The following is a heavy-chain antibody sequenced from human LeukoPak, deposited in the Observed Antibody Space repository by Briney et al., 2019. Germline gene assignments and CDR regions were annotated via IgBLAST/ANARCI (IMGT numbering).Heavy chain of an antibody. CDR1: GYTFNGYY. V-gene: IGHV1-2*02. CDR3: ARSWSDAFDI. Sequence: ASVKVSCKASGYTFNGYYMHWVRQALGQGLEWMGWIYPNSGDTKYEQKFQGRVTVTRDTSISTAFMEVSRLTSDDTAVYYCARSWSDAFDIWGQGTMVTVSS. J-gene: IGHJ3*02. D-gene: IGHD1-26*01. CDR2: IYPNSGDT.